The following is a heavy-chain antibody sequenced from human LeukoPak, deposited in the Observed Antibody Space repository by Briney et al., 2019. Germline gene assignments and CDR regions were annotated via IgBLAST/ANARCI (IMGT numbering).Heavy chain of an antibody. J-gene: IGHJ4*02. CDR3: ARVDPFDF. V-gene: IGHV3-48*02. CDR1: GFTFNSFS. Sequence: GGSLRLSCAASGFTFNSFSMSWVRQAPGKGLEWISYISSTSGNIFYADSVRGRFTVSRDNARKSLYLQMNSLRDEDTAVYFCARVDPFDFWGQGTLFTVSS. CDR2: ISSTSGNI.